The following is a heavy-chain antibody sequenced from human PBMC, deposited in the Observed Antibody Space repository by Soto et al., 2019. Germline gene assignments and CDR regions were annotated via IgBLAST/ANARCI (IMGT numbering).Heavy chain of an antibody. CDR1: GLTFSSSS. CDR2: IVIGTGNT. CDR3: AAVPGDFDC. Sequence: QMQLVQSGPEVKKPGTSVKVSCKASGLTFSSSSVQWVRQARGQRLEWIGWIVIGTGNTNYAQRFQGRVTFTRDMSTSTAYMELSSLRSEDTAVYYCAAVPGDFDCWGQGTLVTVSS. J-gene: IGHJ4*02. D-gene: IGHD1-1*01. V-gene: IGHV1-58*01.